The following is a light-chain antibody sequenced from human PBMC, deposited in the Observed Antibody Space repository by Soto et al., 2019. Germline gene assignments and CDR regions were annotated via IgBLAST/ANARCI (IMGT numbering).Light chain of an antibody. V-gene: IGKV3-20*01. CDR3: QQFATSPLT. Sequence: ENVLTQSPGTLSLSPGERATLSCRASQSLSSSYLAWYQQKPGQAPRHLIYGASSRATGIPDRFSGSGSGTDFTLTISRLEPEDFAVYYCQQFATSPLTFGGGTKVEIK. CDR2: GAS. J-gene: IGKJ4*01. CDR1: QSLSSSY.